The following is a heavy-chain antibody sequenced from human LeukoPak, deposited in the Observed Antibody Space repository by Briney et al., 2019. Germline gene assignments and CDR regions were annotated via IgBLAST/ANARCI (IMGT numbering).Heavy chain of an antibody. Sequence: ASVKVSCKASGYTFISYYMHWVRQAPGQGLEWMGIINPSGGSTSYAQKFQGRVTMTRDTSTSTVYMELSSLRSEDTAVYYCARDPVTIFGVNYYMDVWGKGTTVTVSS. CDR1: GYTFISYY. J-gene: IGHJ6*03. V-gene: IGHV1-46*01. CDR3: ARDPVTIFGVNYYMDV. CDR2: INPSGGST. D-gene: IGHD3-3*01.